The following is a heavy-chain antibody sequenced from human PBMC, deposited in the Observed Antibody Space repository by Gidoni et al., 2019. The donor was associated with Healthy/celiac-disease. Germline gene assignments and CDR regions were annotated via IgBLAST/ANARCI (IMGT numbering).Heavy chain of an antibody. CDR3: ARHGSSSYSNWFDP. CDR1: GGSISSSSYY. J-gene: IGHJ5*02. Sequence: QLQLQESGPGLVKPSETLSLTCTVSGGSISSSSYYWGWIRQPPGKGLEWIGSIYYSGSTYYNPSLKSRVTISVDTSKNQFSLKLSSVTAADTAVYYCARHGSSSYSNWFDPWDQGTLVTVSS. D-gene: IGHD6-6*01. V-gene: IGHV4-39*01. CDR2: IYYSGST.